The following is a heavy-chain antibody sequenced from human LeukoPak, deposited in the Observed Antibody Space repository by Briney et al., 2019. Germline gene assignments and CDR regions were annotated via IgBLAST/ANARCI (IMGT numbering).Heavy chain of an antibody. Sequence: GGSLRLSCAASGFTFSSYGMNWVRQAPGKGLEWVSYISSSGSTIYYADSVKGRFTISRDNAKNSLYLQMNSLRAEDTAVYYCARDPIVGATSWFDPWGQGTLVTVSS. V-gene: IGHV3-48*04. CDR3: ARDPIVGATSWFDP. CDR1: GFTFSSYG. J-gene: IGHJ5*02. D-gene: IGHD1-26*01. CDR2: ISSSGSTI.